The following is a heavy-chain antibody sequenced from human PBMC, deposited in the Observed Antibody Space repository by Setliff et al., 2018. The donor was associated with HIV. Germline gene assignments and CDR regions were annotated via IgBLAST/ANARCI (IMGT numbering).Heavy chain of an antibody. CDR3: VKAPGTTGGYDFFFDF. J-gene: IGHJ4*02. Sequence: PGGSLRLSCAASGFIFSNYDMHWVRQAPGKGLEWVAIVAADGNVKYYADSVKGRFAIPRDNSESTLSLQMNSLRAEDTALYYCVKAPGTTGGYDFFFDFWGQGTLVTVSS. V-gene: IGHV3-30*02. D-gene: IGHD5-12*01. CDR2: VAADGNVK. CDR1: GFIFSNYD.